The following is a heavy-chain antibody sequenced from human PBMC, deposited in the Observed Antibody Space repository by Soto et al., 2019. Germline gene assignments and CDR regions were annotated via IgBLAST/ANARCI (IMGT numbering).Heavy chain of an antibody. CDR1: GGSISSGGSS. V-gene: IGHV4-30-2*01. CDR2: IYHSGST. J-gene: IGHJ4*02. CDR3: ARGAVVNFDS. D-gene: IGHD3-22*01. Sequence: QLQLQESGSGLVKPSQTLSLTCAVSGGSISSGGSSWTWIRQPPGKGLEWIGYIYHSGSTYYNPSPKSRVTISVDRPKNQFSLKLTSVTAADTAVYYCARGAVVNFDSWGQGTLVTVSS.